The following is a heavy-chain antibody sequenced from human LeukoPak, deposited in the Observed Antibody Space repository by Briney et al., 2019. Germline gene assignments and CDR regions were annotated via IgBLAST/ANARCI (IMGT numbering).Heavy chain of an antibody. CDR1: GGSISSGGYY. CDR3: VRGTVPPGQEYYYSMDV. J-gene: IGHJ6*03. Sequence: PSETLSLTCTVSGGSISSGGYYWSWIRQPPGKGLEWIGYIYHSGSTYYNPSLKSRVTISVDRSKNQFSLKLSSVTAADTAVYYCVRGTVPPGQEYYYSMDVWGKGTTVTVSS. D-gene: IGHD3-10*01. V-gene: IGHV4-30-2*01. CDR2: IYHSGST.